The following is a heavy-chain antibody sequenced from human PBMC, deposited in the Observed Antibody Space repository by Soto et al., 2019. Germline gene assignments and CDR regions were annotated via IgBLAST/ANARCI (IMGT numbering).Heavy chain of an antibody. CDR3: ARLVGNSWLDH. CDR2: TYYRSIWQA. V-gene: IGHV6-1*01. CDR1: GDSVSSNAAV. D-gene: IGHD6-6*01. J-gene: IGHJ5*02. Sequence: QVQLQQAGPGLVKPSQTLSLTCSIAGDSVSSNAAVWNGIRQSPSRGLEWLGRTYYRSIWQAEYAVPVKGRMTINPDASKNQFSLQLTSVTPEDTAMYYWARLVGNSWLDHWGQGTLVTVSA.